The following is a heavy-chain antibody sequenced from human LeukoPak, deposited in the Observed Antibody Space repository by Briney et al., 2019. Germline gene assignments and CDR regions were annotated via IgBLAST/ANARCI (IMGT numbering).Heavy chain of an antibody. CDR1: GFSFGTYW. J-gene: IGHJ4*02. V-gene: IGHV3-7*01. D-gene: IGHD2-15*01. CDR2: LNQDRAEK. CDR3: ARDKVVGDSYFDS. Sequence: GGSLRLSCVASGFSFGTYWMSWVRQAPGKGLEWVANLNQDRAEKHYVDSVKGRFTISRDNAKNSLYLELNSLRAEDTAVYYCARDKVVGDSYFDSWGQGILVTVSS.